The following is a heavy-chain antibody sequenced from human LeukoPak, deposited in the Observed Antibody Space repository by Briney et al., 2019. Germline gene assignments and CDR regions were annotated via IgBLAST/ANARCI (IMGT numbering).Heavy chain of an antibody. Sequence: GESLKISCKGSGYSFTSYWIGWVRQMPGKGLEWMGIIYPVDSDTRYSPSFQGQVTISADKSTSTAYLQWTSLKASDTAMYYCARHLGIAVAGTVAPDYWGQGTLVTVSS. V-gene: IGHV5-51*01. D-gene: IGHD6-19*01. CDR2: IYPVDSDT. CDR3: ARHLGIAVAGTVAPDY. CDR1: GYSFTSYW. J-gene: IGHJ4*02.